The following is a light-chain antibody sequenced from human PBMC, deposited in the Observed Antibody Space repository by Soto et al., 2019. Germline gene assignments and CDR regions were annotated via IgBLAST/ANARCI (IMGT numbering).Light chain of an antibody. CDR1: QSISSW. V-gene: IGKV1-5*01. CDR2: DAS. Sequence: DIQMTQSPSTLSASVGDRVTITCRASQSISSWLAWYQQKPGKAPKLLIYDASSLESGVPSRFSGSGSGTEFTLTISSLQPDDFATYYCQQYNKGGTFCQGTKVEIK. J-gene: IGKJ1*01. CDR3: QQYNKGGT.